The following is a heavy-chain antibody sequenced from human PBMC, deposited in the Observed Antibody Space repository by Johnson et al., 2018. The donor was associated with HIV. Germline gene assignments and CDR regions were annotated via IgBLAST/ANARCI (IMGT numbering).Heavy chain of an antibody. J-gene: IGHJ3*01. CDR1: GFTVSSNY. Sequence: VQLVESGGGLVQPGGSLRLSCAASGFTVSSNYMSWVRQAPGKGLEWVSVIYSGGSTYYADSVKGRFTISRDNSKNTLYLQMNSLRVEDTALYYCARVSDDDGGNPAAWGAFDVWGQGTMVTVSS. CDR3: ARVSDDDGGNPAAWGAFDV. D-gene: IGHD4-23*01. V-gene: IGHV3-66*01. CDR2: IYSGGST.